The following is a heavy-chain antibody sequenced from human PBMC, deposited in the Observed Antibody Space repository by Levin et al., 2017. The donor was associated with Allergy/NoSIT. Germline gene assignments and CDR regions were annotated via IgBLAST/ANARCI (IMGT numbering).Heavy chain of an antibody. V-gene: IGHV2-5*02. CDR1: GFSLSTSGVG. J-gene: IGHJ4*02. CDR2: IYWDDDK. Sequence: SGPTLVKPTQTLTLTCTFSGFSLSTSGVGVGWIRQPPGKALEWLALIYWDDDKRYSPSLKSRLTITKDTSKNQVVLTMTNMDPVDTATYYCAHVTYSNTGRKVDYWGQGTLVTVSS. D-gene: IGHD4-11*01. CDR3: AHVTYSNTGRKVDY.